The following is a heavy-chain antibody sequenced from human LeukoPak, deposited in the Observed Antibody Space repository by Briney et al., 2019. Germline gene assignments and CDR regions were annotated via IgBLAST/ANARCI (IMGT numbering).Heavy chain of an antibody. CDR1: GGSFSGYY. CDR2: IYYGGST. J-gene: IGHJ5*02. Sequence: PSETLSLTCAVYGGSFSGYYWSWIRQPPGKGLEWIGYIYYGGSTYYNPSLKSRVTISVDTSKNQFSLKLSSVTAADTAVYYCARDRDDYCSGGSCYSVGWFDPWGQGTLVTVSS. V-gene: IGHV4-59*12. CDR3: ARDRDDYCSGGSCYSVGWFDP. D-gene: IGHD2-15*01.